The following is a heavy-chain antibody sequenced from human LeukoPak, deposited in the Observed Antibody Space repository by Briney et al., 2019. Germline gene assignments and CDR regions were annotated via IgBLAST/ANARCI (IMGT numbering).Heavy chain of an antibody. V-gene: IGHV3-23*01. Sequence: GGSLRLSCAASGFTFSSYAMSWVRQAPGKGLEWVSAISGSGGSTYYADSVKGRFTISRDNSKNTLYLQMNSLRAEDTAVYYCAKWITMVRGVYHGMDVWGQGTTVTVSS. CDR3: AKWITMVRGVYHGMDV. CDR1: GFTFSSYA. CDR2: ISGSGGST. D-gene: IGHD3-10*01. J-gene: IGHJ6*02.